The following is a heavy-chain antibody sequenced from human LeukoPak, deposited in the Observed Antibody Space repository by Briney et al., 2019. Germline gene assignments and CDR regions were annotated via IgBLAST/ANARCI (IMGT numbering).Heavy chain of an antibody. V-gene: IGHV4-59*08. Sequence: SETLSLTCTVSGGSISSYYWSWIRQPPGKGLEWIGYIYHTGSTNYNPSLESRVIISVDTSKNQFSLRLTSVTAADTAVYYCARQVYSAGRYYHFDSWGQGTLVTVSS. D-gene: IGHD2-15*01. J-gene: IGHJ4*02. CDR2: IYHTGST. CDR1: GGSISSYY. CDR3: ARQVYSAGRYYHFDS.